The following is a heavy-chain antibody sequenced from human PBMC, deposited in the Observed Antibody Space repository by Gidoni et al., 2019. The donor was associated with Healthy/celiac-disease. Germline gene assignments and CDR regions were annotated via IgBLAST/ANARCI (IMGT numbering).Heavy chain of an antibody. V-gene: IGHV4-34*01. CDR1: GGSFSGYY. J-gene: IGHJ4*02. CDR3: ARDQYYGSGSGFDY. D-gene: IGHD3-10*01. CDR2: INHSGST. Sequence: QVQLQQWGAGLLKPSETLSLTCAVYGGSFSGYYWSWIRQPPGKGLEWIGEINHSGSTNYNPSLKSRVTISVDTSKNQFSLKLSSVTAADTAVYYCARDQYYGSGSGFDYWGQGTLVTVSS.